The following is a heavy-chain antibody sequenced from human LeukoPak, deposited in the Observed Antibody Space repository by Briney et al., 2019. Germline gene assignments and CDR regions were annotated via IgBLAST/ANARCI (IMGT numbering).Heavy chain of an antibody. CDR2: ISAYNGNT. CDR3: ARDLTPLGIVVGDAFDI. V-gene: IGHV1-18*01. J-gene: IGHJ3*02. CDR1: GYTFTSYG. Sequence: GASVKVSCKSSGYTFTSYGISWVRQAPGQGLEWMGWISAYNGNTNYAQKLQGRVTMTTDTSTSTAYMELRSLRSDDTAVYYCARDLTPLGIVVGDAFDIWGQGTMVTVSS. D-gene: IGHD3-22*01.